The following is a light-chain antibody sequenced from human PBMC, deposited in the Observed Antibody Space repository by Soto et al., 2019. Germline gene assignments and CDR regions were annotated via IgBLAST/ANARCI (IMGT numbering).Light chain of an antibody. Sequence: EIMLTQSPGTLSLSPGERATLSCRASQSVNSNYLAWYQQKPGQAPRLLIYGTSSRATGIPDRFSGSGSGTDFTLTISRLEPADFAVYYCQQYGSSPLLTFGPGTKVDIK. J-gene: IGKJ3*01. CDR1: QSVNSNY. CDR3: QQYGSSPLLT. V-gene: IGKV3-20*01. CDR2: GTS.